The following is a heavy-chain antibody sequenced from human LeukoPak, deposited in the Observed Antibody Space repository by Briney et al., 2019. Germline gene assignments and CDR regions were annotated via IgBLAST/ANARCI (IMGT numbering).Heavy chain of an antibody. J-gene: IGHJ5*02. CDR1: GYTFTTFG. Sequence: ASVKVSCQASGYTFTTFGISWVRQAPGRGLEWMGYISGRSDDINFAQNFQDRLTMTTDTSTSTAYMELERLTSDDTAVYYCAIGWDGWTDSFDPWGQGTLVIVSS. V-gene: IGHV1-18*01. CDR2: ISGRSDDI. D-gene: IGHD1-26*01. CDR3: AIGWDGWTDSFDP.